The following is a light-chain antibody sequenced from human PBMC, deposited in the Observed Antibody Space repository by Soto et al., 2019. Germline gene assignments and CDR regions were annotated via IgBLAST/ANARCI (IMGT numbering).Light chain of an antibody. CDR3: QQRSNWST. CDR1: QSVSSY. V-gene: IGKV3-11*01. CDR2: EAS. Sequence: EIVLTQSPATLSLSPGERATLSCRASQSVSSYLAWYQQKPGQAPRLLIYEASNRATGIPARFSGSGSGTDFTLTIRSLEPEDSAVYYCQQRSNWSTFGQGTRLEIK. J-gene: IGKJ5*01.